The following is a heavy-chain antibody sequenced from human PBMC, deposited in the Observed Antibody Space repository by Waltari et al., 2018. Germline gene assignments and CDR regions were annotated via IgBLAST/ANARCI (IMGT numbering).Heavy chain of an antibody. Sequence: EVQVVESGGGLVQPGGSLRLSCASSGFTFRHYAMRWVRQVPGKGLQWVSGIGVSGRKTYYTESVKGRFTISRDNSKNMVYLQMNSLRDEDTAIYYCAKDKSNSEFYYHGMDVWGRGTTVTVSS. D-gene: IGHD3-10*01. CDR2: IGVSGRKT. CDR3: AKDKSNSEFYYHGMDV. V-gene: IGHV3-23*04. J-gene: IGHJ6*02. CDR1: GFTFRHYA.